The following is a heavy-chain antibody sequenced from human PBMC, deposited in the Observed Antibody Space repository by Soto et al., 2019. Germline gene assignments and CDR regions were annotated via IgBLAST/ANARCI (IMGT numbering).Heavy chain of an antibody. D-gene: IGHD4-17*01. CDR3: TTARGTYGAEYFQH. CDR2: IKSKTDGGTT. CDR1: GFTFTNAW. V-gene: IGHV3-15*01. Sequence: GSLRLSCAASGFTFTNAWMSWVRQAPGKGLEWVGRIKSKTDGGTTDYAAPVKGRFTISRDDSKNTLYLQMNSLKTEDTAVYYCTTARGTYGAEYFQHWGQGTLVTVSS. J-gene: IGHJ1*01.